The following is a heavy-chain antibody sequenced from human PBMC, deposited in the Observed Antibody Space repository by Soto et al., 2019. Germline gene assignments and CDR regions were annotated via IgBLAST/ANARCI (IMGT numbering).Heavy chain of an antibody. V-gene: IGHV1-69*12. D-gene: IGHD1-20*01. J-gene: IGHJ6*02. CDR1: GGTFSSYA. CDR3: ASRITGSPNYSYGMDV. CDR2: IIPIFGTA. Sequence: QVQLVQSGAEVKKPGSSVKVSCKASGGTFSSYAINWVRQAPGQGLEWMGGIIPIFGTADYAQKFQGRVTTTADESTSTAYMELSSLRSEDTAVYSCASRITGSPNYSYGMDVWGQGTTVTVSS.